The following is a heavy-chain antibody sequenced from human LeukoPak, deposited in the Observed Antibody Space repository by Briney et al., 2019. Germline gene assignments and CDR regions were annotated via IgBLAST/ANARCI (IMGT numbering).Heavy chain of an antibody. Sequence: SGGSLRLSCAASGFIFSTYSMNWVRQAPGKGLEWVSLISLDGIITYYADSVKGRFTISRDNSKNSLYLQMNRLRTEDTALYFCTKAHYYYGSGSQYYFDYWGQGTLVTVSS. J-gene: IGHJ4*02. D-gene: IGHD3-10*01. V-gene: IGHV3-43*01. CDR2: ISLDGIIT. CDR3: TKAHYYYGSGSQYYFDY. CDR1: GFIFSTYS.